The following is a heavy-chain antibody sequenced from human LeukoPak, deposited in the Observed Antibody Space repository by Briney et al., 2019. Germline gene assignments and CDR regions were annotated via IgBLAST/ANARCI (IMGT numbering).Heavy chain of an antibody. CDR1: GYTFTRYY. CDR3: ARVGVGLAGYFDY. CDR2: INPSGGGT. V-gene: IGHV1-46*01. Sequence: ASVKVSCKASGYTFTRYYIHWVRQAPGQGLEWMGLINPSGGGTSYTQKFQGRVTMTSDTSTSTVYTDLSSLRSEDTAVYYCARVGVGLAGYFDYWGQGTLVTVSS. J-gene: IGHJ4*02. D-gene: IGHD3/OR15-3a*01.